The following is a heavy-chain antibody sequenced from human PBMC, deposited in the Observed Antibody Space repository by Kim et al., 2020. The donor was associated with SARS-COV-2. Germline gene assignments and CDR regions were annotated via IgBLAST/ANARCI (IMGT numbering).Heavy chain of an antibody. J-gene: IGHJ6*02. D-gene: IGHD3-10*01. Sequence: SGKGRFTISRDNAGNSVFLQMNSLRVEDTAVYYCARDVNPRVVTAGPMDVWGQGTTVTVSS. CDR3: ARDVNPRVVTAGPMDV. V-gene: IGHV3-21*06.